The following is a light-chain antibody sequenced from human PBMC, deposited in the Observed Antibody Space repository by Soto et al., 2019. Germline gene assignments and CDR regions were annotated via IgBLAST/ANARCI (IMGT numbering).Light chain of an antibody. CDR1: QGISSY. CDR2: AAS. J-gene: IGKJ5*01. V-gene: IGKV1-8*01. CDR3: QQYYSYPIT. Sequence: AIRMTQSPSSFSASTGDRVTITGRAGQGISSYLAWYQQKPGKAHKLLIYAASTLQSGVPSRFSDSGSGTDFTLTLSCLQSEDFATYYFQQYYSYPITFGQGTRLEIK.